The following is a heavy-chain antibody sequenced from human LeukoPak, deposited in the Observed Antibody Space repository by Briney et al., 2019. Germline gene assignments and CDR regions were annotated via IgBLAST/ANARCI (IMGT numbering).Heavy chain of an antibody. J-gene: IGHJ4*02. CDR1: GFTFDDYA. CDR2: ISWDSYGV. CDR3: AKDITAYYDSSGASDY. D-gene: IGHD3-22*01. V-gene: IGHV3-9*01. Sequence: GGSLRLSCAASGFTFDDYAMHWVRQGPGKGLEWVSGISWDSYGVGYADSVKGRFIISRDNAKNSLYLQMNSLRPEDTALYYCAKDITAYYDSSGASDYRGQGTLVTVSS.